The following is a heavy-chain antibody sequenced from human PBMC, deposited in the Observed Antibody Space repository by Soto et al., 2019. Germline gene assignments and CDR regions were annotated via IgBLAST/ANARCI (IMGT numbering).Heavy chain of an antibody. Sequence: SETLSLTCTVSGGAISSYYWSWIRQPPGKGLEWIGYIYYSGSTNYNPSLKSRVTISVDTSKNQFSLKLSSVTAADTAVYYCAREIGGSYYDYWGQGTLVTVSS. D-gene: IGHD1-26*01. J-gene: IGHJ4*02. V-gene: IGHV4-59*01. CDR2: IYYSGST. CDR1: GGAISSYY. CDR3: AREIGGSYYDY.